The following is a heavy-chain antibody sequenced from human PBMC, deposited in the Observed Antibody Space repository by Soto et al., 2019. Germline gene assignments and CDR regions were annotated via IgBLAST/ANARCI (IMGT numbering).Heavy chain of an antibody. D-gene: IGHD3-10*01. Sequence: EVQLVGLGGGLVRLGGPLSLSWAASGFPFRSYWMHWARQAPGKGLVWVSRMNEDGGTTDYADSVKGRFTISRDNAKNTLYLQMNSLRVEDTAVYYCASDLSGRADVWGQGTTVTVSS. CDR3: ASDLSGRADV. CDR1: GFPFRSYW. J-gene: IGHJ6*02. V-gene: IGHV3-74*01. CDR2: MNEDGGTT.